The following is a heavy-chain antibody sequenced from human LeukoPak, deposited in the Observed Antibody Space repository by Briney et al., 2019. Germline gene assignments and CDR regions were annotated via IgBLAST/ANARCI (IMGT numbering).Heavy chain of an antibody. D-gene: IGHD5-12*01. CDR3: AKDLSLNSGYDYVLLGYYFAY. CDR1: GFTFSSYS. Sequence: GGSLRLSCAASGFTFSSYSMNWVRQAPGKGLEWVSSVSSSSSHIFYADSVKGRFTISRDNAKNSLYLQMNSLRAEDTAVYYCAKDLSLNSGYDYVLLGYYFAYWGQGTLVTVSS. CDR2: VSSSSSHI. V-gene: IGHV3-21*04. J-gene: IGHJ4*02.